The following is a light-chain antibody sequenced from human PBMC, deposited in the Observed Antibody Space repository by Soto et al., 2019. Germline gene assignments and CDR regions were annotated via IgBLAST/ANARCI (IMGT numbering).Light chain of an antibody. V-gene: IGLV2-8*01. CDR3: SSYTGGNPSYV. CDR1: SSDVGGYDY. CDR2: EVT. Sequence: QSALTQPPSASGSPGQSVTISCTGTSSDVGGYDYVSWYQQHPGKAPKLMIYEVTIRPSGVSDRFSGSKSGNTASLTVSGLQAEDEADYYCSSYTGGNPSYVFGTGTKVP. J-gene: IGLJ1*01.